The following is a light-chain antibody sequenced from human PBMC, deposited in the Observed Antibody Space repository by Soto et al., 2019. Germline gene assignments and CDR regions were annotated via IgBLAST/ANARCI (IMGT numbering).Light chain of an antibody. J-gene: IGLJ1*01. CDR2: DVN. V-gene: IGLV2-14*03. CDR1: SSDVGGYTY. Sequence: QSALTQPASVSGSPGQSITISCTGTSSDVGGYTYVSWYQQHPGKAPKLMIYDVNNRPSGVSNRFSGSKSGNTASLTISGLQAEDEADYYCSSYTSSSAYVFGTGTKGTVL. CDR3: SSYTSSSAYV.